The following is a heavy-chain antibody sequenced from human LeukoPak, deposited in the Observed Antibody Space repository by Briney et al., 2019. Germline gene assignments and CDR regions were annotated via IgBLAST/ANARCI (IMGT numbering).Heavy chain of an antibody. CDR3: ARHRPGYCNSTSCYYSYYFDY. D-gene: IGHD2-2*01. Sequence: GESLKISCKGSGYSFSSNWIGWVRQMPGKGLEWMGIIYPGDSDTRYSPSFQGQVTISADKSINTAYLQWSSLKASDTATYYCARHRPGYCNSTSCYYSYYFDYWGQGTLVPVSS. CDR1: GYSFSSNW. V-gene: IGHV5-51*01. J-gene: IGHJ4*02. CDR2: IYPGDSDT.